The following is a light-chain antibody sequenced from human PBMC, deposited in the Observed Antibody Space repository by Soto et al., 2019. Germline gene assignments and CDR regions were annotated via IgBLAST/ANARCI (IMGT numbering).Light chain of an antibody. V-gene: IGLV2-14*03. CDR3: ASYTAASTMV. CDR2: DVN. CDR1: RSDIGSRNS. Sequence: QSGLTQPASVSGSLGQSITISCTGTRSDIGSRNSFSWYQHHPAKAPKLMIYDVNIRPSGVSHRFSGSKSGNAASLTISALQAEDEADYSCASYTAASTMVFGGGTQLTVL. J-gene: IGLJ2*01.